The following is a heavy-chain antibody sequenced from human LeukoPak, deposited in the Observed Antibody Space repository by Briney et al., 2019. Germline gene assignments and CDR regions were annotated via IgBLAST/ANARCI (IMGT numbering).Heavy chain of an antibody. CDR2: VSAYNGNT. CDR1: GYTFTSYG. V-gene: IGHV1-18*01. D-gene: IGHD2-2*01. Sequence: GASVKVSCKASGYTFTSYGISWVRQAPGQGLEWMEWVSAYNGNTNYAQKLQGRVTMTTDTSTSTAYMELRSLRSDDTAVYYCARAPIVVVPAEGFDYWGQGTLVTVSS. CDR3: ARAPIVVVPAEGFDY. J-gene: IGHJ4*02.